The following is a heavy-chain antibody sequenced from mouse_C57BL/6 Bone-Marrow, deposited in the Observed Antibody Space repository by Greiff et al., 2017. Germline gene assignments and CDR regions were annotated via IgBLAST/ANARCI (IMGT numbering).Heavy chain of an antibody. CDR2: IDPSDSYT. CDR3: ASGGDYGSSSYFDY. D-gene: IGHD1-1*01. Sequence: QVQLQQPGAELVKPGASVKLSCKASGYTFTSYWMQWVKQRPGQGLEWIGEIDPSDSYTNYNQKFKGKATLTVDTSSSTAYMQLSSLTSEDSAVYYCASGGDYGSSSYFDYWGQGTTLTGSS. J-gene: IGHJ2*01. CDR1: GYTFTSYW. V-gene: IGHV1-50*01.